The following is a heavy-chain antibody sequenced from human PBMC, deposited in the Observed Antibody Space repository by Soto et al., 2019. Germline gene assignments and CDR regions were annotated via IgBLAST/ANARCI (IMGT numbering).Heavy chain of an antibody. CDR1: GYTFASYG. D-gene: IGHD2-2*01. V-gene: IGHV1-18*01. Sequence: ASVKVSWKDSGYTFASYGFSWVRQAPGQGLEWVAWISANSGDTNSAQKFRDRVTLTTDTSTSTAYMGLRSLRSDDTAVYYCARYFRDSCRGASCICFDYWGQGTLDTVSS. CDR3: ARYFRDSCRGASCICFDY. CDR2: ISANSGDT. J-gene: IGHJ4*02.